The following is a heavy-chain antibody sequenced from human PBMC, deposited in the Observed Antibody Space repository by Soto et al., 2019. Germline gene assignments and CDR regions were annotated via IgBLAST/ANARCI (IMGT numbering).Heavy chain of an antibody. Sequence: GASVKVSCKASGYTFTSYGISWVRQAPGQGLEWMGWISAYNGNTNYAQKLQGRVTMTTDTSTSTAYMELRSLRSDDTAVYYCAREFVEKWLVYNLFDPWGQGTLVTVSS. CDR3: AREFVEKWLVYNLFDP. V-gene: IGHV1-18*01. CDR2: ISAYNGNT. D-gene: IGHD6-19*01. J-gene: IGHJ5*02. CDR1: GYTFTSYG.